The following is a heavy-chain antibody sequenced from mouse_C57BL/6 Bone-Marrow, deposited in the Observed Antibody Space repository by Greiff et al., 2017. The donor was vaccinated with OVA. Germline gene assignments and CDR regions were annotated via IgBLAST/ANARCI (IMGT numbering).Heavy chain of an antibody. CDR2: IDPSDSYT. CDR1: GYTFTSYW. D-gene: IGHD1-1*01. J-gene: IGHJ2*01. Sequence: QVQLQQPGAELVKPGASVKLSCKASGYTFTSYWMQWVKQRPGQGLEWIGEIDPSDSYTNYNQKFKGKATLTVDTSSSTAYMQLSSLTSEDSAVYYGARSVYYYGSSFWGQGTTLTVSS. V-gene: IGHV1-50*01. CDR3: ARSVYYYGSSF.